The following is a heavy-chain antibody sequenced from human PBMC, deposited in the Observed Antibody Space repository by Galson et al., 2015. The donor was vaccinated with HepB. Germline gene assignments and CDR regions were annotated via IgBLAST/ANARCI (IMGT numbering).Heavy chain of an antibody. Sequence: SLRLSCAASGFTFSSYGMHWVRQAPGKGLEWVAVIWYDGSNKYYADSVKGRFTISRDNSKNTLYLQMNSLRAEDTAVYYCARGRKGTMVRGVSYYMDVWGKGTTVTVSS. J-gene: IGHJ6*03. CDR2: IWYDGSNK. CDR3: ARGRKGTMVRGVSYYMDV. V-gene: IGHV3-33*01. CDR1: GFTFSSYG. D-gene: IGHD3-10*01.